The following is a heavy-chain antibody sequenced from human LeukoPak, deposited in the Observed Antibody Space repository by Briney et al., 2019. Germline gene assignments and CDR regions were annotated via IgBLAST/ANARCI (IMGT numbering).Heavy chain of an antibody. CDR3: AREGSGGSYYYYMDV. D-gene: IGHD2-15*01. V-gene: IGHV3-7*01. CDR2: IKQDGSEK. J-gene: IGHJ6*03. Sequence: GGSLRLSCAASGFTFSSYRMSWVRQAPGKGLEWVANIKQDGSEKHYVDSLKGRLTISRDNAKNSLYLQMNSLRAEDTAVYYCAREGSGGSYYYYMDVWGKGTTVTISS. CDR1: GFTFSSYR.